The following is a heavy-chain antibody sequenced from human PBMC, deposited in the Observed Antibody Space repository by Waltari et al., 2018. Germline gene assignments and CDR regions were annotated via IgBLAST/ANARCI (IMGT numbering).Heavy chain of an antibody. CDR3: ARAQGIVVVVANYFDY. V-gene: IGHV4-34*01. CDR1: GGSFSGYY. D-gene: IGHD2-15*01. Sequence: QVQLQQWGAGLLKPSETLSLTCAVYGGSFSGYYWSWIRQPPGKGLEWIWEINHSGSTNSNPSLKSRVTISVDTSKNQFSLKLSSVTAADTAVYYCARAQGIVVVVANYFDYWGQGTLVTVSS. CDR2: INHSGST. J-gene: IGHJ4*02.